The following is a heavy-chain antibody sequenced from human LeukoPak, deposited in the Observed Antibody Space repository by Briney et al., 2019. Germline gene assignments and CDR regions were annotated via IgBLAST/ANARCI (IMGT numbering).Heavy chain of an antibody. CDR2: IYTSGST. D-gene: IGHD2/OR15-2a*01. J-gene: IGHJ6*03. CDR3: ARCPFDYYYMDV. V-gene: IGHV4-61*02. Sequence: SETLSLTCTVSGGSISSGSYYWSWIRQPAGKGLEWIGRIYTSGSTNYNPSLKSRVTISVDTSKNQFSLKLSSVTAADTAVYYCARCPFDYYYMDVWGKGTTVTISS. CDR1: GGSISSGSYY.